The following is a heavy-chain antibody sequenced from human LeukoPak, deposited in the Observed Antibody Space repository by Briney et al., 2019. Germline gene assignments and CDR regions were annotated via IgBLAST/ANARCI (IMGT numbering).Heavy chain of an antibody. V-gene: IGHV3-30*18. CDR3: AKDAYFDTRGYPEY. CDR1: GFTFSNYG. CDR2: ISYDAYIK. Sequence: GGSLRLSCAASGFTFSNYGIHWVRQAPGKGLEWVALISYDAYIKYYADSVKGRFTVSRDNSKNTVYRQVNSLRTEDTAAYYCAKDAYFDTRGYPEYWGQGTLVTVSS. D-gene: IGHD3-22*01. J-gene: IGHJ4*02.